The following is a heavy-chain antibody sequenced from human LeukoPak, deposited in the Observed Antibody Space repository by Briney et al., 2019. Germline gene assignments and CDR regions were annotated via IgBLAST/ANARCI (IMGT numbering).Heavy chain of an antibody. Sequence: GRSLRLSCAASGCTFSSYAMCWVLQAPGKGLEWVSAISGSGDSTYYADSVKGRFTISRDNSKNTLYLQMNSLRVEDTAVYYCAKGNGYRRPPDYWGQGTLVTVSS. J-gene: IGHJ4*02. V-gene: IGHV3-23*01. CDR3: AKGNGYRRPPDY. D-gene: IGHD5-18*01. CDR1: GCTFSSYA. CDR2: ISGSGDST.